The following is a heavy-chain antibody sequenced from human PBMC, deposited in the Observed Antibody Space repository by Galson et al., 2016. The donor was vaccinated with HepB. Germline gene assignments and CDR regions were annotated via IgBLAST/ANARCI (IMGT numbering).Heavy chain of an antibody. D-gene: IGHD3-22*01. CDR3: AKGGDSSVYLDY. J-gene: IGHJ4*02. CDR1: GFTFSTYG. V-gene: IGHV3-30*18. CDR2: ISYDGSNK. Sequence: RLSCAASGFTFSTYGMHWVRQAPGKGLEWVAVISYDGSNKYYADSVKGRFTISRDNSKNTLYLQMNSLRAEDTAVYYCAKGGDSSVYLDYWGQGTLVTVSS.